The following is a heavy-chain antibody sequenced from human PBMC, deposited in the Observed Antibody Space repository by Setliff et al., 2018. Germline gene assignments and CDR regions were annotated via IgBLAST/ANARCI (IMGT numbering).Heavy chain of an antibody. J-gene: IGHJ4*02. D-gene: IGHD2-15*01. CDR2: ISYDGTIT. CDR1: GFLYSNNA. CDR3: ASSSGGNYEAYFDY. V-gene: IGHV3-30*04. Sequence: PGGSLRLSCAASGFLYSNNAFHWVRQTPGKGLEWVAVISYDGTITHYVDSVKGRFSISRDNSQNTLYLQMNSLSPEDTALYYCASSSGGNYEAYFDYWGQGTLGTVSS.